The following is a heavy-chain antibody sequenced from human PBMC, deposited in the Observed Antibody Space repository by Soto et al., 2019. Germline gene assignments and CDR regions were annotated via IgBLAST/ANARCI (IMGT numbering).Heavy chain of an antibody. CDR2: IYHSGGT. Sequence: QVQLKEPGPGLVNPSQTLSLTCTVSGDSMTTNSYYWTWIRQHPGKGLEWIGYIYHSGGTFYNPSRESLLTMSADTSKSQFYLDLRSGPAADTAVYFCARGSKYEQGGLALWGQGTLVAVSS. D-gene: IGHD2-2*01. V-gene: IGHV4-30-4*01. CDR1: GDSMTTNSYY. CDR3: ARGSKYEQGGLAL. J-gene: IGHJ4*02.